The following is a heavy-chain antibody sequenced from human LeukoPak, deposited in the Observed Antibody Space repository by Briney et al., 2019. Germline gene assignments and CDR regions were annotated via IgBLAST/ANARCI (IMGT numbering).Heavy chain of an antibody. D-gene: IGHD6-19*01. CDR1: GFTFSDYE. CDR3: ARGTFSMYSSGWYVGD. V-gene: IGHV3-48*03. Sequence: GGSLRLSCSASGFTFSDYEMNWVRQAPGQGLDWVSFISSSGSTTDYADSVKGRFTISRDNGKNSLYLQMNSLRAEDTAIYYCARGTFSMYSSGWYVGDWGQGTLVTVSS. CDR2: ISSSGSTT. J-gene: IGHJ4*02.